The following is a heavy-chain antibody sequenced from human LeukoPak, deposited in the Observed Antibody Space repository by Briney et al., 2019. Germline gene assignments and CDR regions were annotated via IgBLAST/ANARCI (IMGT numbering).Heavy chain of an antibody. V-gene: IGHV3-53*01. CDR2: IYSGGGT. D-gene: IGHD5-18*01. CDR1: GFTVSSTY. Sequence: GGSLRLSYAASGFTVSSTYMSWVRQAPGKGLEWVSVIYSGGGTYYADSVKGRFTISRDNSKNMLYLQMNSLRAEDTAVYYCARRYSYGSFDYWGQGTLATVSS. J-gene: IGHJ4*02. CDR3: ARRYSYGSFDY.